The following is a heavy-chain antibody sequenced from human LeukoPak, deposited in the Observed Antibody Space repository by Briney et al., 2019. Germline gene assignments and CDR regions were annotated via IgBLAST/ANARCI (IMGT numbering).Heavy chain of an antibody. D-gene: IGHD4-17*01. V-gene: IGHV4-34*01. J-gene: IGHJ4*02. CDR3: ARGQGTVTTH. CDR1: GGSFSGYY. CDR2: INHSGSA. Sequence: SETLSLTCAVSGGSFSGYYWTWIRQPPGKGLEWIGEINHSGSANYNPSLKSRVTISLDTSKNQFSLNLSSVTAADTAVYYCARGQGTVTTHWGQGTLVTISS.